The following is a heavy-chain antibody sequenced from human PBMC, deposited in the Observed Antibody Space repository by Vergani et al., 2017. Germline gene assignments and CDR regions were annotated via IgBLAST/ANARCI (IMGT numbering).Heavy chain of an antibody. D-gene: IGHD1-7*01. V-gene: IGHV4-31*03. Sequence: QVQLQESGPGLVKPSQTLSLTCTVSGGSISSGGYYWSWIRQHPGKGLEWIGYIYYSGSTYYNPSLKSRVTISVDTSKNQFSLKLSSVTAADTAVYYCARDLGRGLPTGTTPGSYYYYGMDVWGQGTTVTVSS. CDR2: IYYSGST. CDR3: ARDLGRGLPTGTTPGSYYYYGMDV. J-gene: IGHJ6*02. CDR1: GGSISSGGYY.